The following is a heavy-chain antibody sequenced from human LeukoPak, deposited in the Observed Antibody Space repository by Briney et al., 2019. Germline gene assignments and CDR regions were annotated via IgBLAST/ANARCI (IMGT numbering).Heavy chain of an antibody. CDR1: GGSFSGYY. D-gene: IGHD3-9*01. Sequence: ASETLSLTCAVYGGSFSGYYWSWIRQPPGKGLERIGEINHSGSTNYNPSLKSRVTISVDTSNNQFSLKLSSVTAADTAVYYCARGWLSVSLDAFDIWGQGTMVTVSS. V-gene: IGHV4-34*01. CDR3: ARGWLSVSLDAFDI. CDR2: INHSGST. J-gene: IGHJ3*02.